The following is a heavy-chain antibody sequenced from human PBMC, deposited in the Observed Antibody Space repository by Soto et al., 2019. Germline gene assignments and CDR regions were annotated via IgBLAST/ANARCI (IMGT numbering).Heavy chain of an antibody. CDR3: ARESEDLTSNFDY. V-gene: IGHV3-21*01. CDR2: ISSTTNYI. CDR1: GFTFTRYS. Sequence: GGSLRLSCAASGFTFTRYSMNWVRQAPGKGLEWVSSISSTTNYIYYADSMKGRFTVSRDNAKNSVYLEMNSLSAEDTALYYCARESEDLTSNFDYWGQGTLVTAPQ. J-gene: IGHJ4*02.